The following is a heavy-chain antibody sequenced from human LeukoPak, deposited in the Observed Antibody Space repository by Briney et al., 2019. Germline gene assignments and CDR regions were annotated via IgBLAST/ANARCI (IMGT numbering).Heavy chain of an antibody. D-gene: IGHD2-15*01. CDR1: GFTFSSYW. J-gene: IGHJ6*03. Sequence: PGGSLRLSCAASGFTFSSYWMSWVRQAPGKGLEWVANIKQDGSEKYYVDSVKGRFTIPRDNAKNSLYLQMNSLRAEDTAVYYCRLLGYCSGGSCRSYYYYYMDVWGKGTTVTVSS. V-gene: IGHV3-7*01. CDR2: IKQDGSEK. CDR3: RLLGYCSGGSCRSYYYYYMDV.